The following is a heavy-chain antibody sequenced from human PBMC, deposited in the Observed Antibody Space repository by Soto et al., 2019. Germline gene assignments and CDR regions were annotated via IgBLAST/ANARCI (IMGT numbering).Heavy chain of an antibody. CDR3: ARPEVAGDY. Sequence: EVQLVESGGGLVQPGGSLRLSCEASGFSLSLYWMSWVRQAPGKGLEWVANIKQDGSQMYYMDSVKGRFTISRDNTKNSLYLQMNSLRVEDMAVYYCARPEVAGDYWGQGTLVTVSS. CDR2: IKQDGSQM. D-gene: IGHD6-19*01. CDR1: GFSLSLYW. J-gene: IGHJ4*02. V-gene: IGHV3-7*01.